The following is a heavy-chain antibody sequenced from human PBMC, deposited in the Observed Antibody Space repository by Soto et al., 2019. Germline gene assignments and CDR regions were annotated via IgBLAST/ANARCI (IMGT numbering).Heavy chain of an antibody. Sequence: PGGSLRLSCAASGFTFSSYAMSWVRQPPGKGLEWVSAISGSGGSTYYADSVKGRFTISRDNSKNTLYLQMNSLRAEDTAVYYCAKDRGTACITIFGVVIRGFDSWGQGTLVTVSS. CDR1: GFTFSSYA. CDR3: AKDRGTACITIFGVVIRGFDS. D-gene: IGHD3-3*01. CDR2: ISGSGGST. V-gene: IGHV3-23*01. J-gene: IGHJ5*01.